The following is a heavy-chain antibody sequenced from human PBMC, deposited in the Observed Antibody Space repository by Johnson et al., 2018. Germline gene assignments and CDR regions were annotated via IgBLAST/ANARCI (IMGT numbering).Heavy chain of an antibody. CDR2: VFHSGSD. Sequence: QVQLQESGPGLVKPSGTLSLSCSVSGVSVSSLNWWNWVRQPPGKGLEWIGEVFHSGSDKYNPSLKSRVAFSTDKSKNQFPLSLISVTAADTAVYDCARARAGDYYGSGATFDIWGQGTMVSVSS. D-gene: IGHD3-10*01. J-gene: IGHJ3*02. CDR3: ARARAGDYYGSGATFDI. V-gene: IGHV4-4*02. CDR1: GVSVSSLNW.